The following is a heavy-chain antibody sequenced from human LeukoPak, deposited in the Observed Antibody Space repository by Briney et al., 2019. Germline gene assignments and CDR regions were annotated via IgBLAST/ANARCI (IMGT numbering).Heavy chain of an antibody. J-gene: IGHJ5*02. CDR2: ISAYNGNT. D-gene: IGHD2-2*01. V-gene: IGHV1-18*04. CDR1: GYTFTSYG. CDR3: ARDLMCCSSTSCYGNWFDP. Sequence: GASVKVSCKASGYTFTSYGISWVRQAPGQGLEWMGWISAYNGNTNYAQKLQGRVTMTTDTSTSTAYMELRSLRSDDTAVYYCARDLMCCSSTSCYGNWFDPWGQGTLVTVSS.